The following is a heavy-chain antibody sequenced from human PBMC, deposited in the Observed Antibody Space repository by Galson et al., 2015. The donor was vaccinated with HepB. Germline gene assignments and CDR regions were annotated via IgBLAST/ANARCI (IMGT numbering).Heavy chain of an antibody. Sequence: SLRLSCAASGFTFSYYAMHWVRQAPGKGLEWVAVISYDGSNKYYADSVEGRFTISRDNSKNTLYLQMNSLRADDTAVYYCARDREYQLLYAFDLWGQGTMVTVSS. CDR2: ISYDGSNK. V-gene: IGHV3-30-3*01. D-gene: IGHD2-2*01. J-gene: IGHJ3*01. CDR1: GFTFSYYA. CDR3: ARDREYQLLYAFDL.